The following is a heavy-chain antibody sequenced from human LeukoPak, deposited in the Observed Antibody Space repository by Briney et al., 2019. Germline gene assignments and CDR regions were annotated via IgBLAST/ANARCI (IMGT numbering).Heavy chain of an antibody. Sequence: SETLSLTCAVYGGSFSGYYWSWLRQPPGKGLEWIGEINHSGSTNYNPSLKMRVTISVDTSKNQFSLKLSSVTAADTAVYYCARGRRTYYDSSGYYHLDYWGQGTLVTVSS. CDR3: ARGRRTYYDSSGYYHLDY. V-gene: IGHV4-34*01. D-gene: IGHD3-22*01. CDR2: INHSGST. CDR1: GGSFSGYY. J-gene: IGHJ4*02.